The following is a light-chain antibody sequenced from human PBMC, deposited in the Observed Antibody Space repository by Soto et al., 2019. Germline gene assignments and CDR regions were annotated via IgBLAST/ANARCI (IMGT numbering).Light chain of an antibody. CDR2: DVS. Sequence: QSALTQPASVSGSPGQSITLSCTGTNNDVGGYESVSWYQQHAGRAPRLIIYDVSNRPSGVSGRFSGSKFGNTASLTISGIQAEDEADYYCSSYTSSRLYVFGTGTKVTVL. CDR1: NNDVGGYES. CDR3: SSYTSSRLYV. V-gene: IGLV2-14*01. J-gene: IGLJ1*01.